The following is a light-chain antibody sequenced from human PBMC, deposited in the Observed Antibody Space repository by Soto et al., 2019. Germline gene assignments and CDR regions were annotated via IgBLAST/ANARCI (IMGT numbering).Light chain of an antibody. CDR2: GAS. Sequence: ELTQSPVTLSVSGGARATLSCRSSQTISTHLAWYQQKPGQAPRLLIYGASTRATAVPARFSGSGSGTDFTLTISRVQSEDAAVYYCQQFDSWPPITFGQGTKLEIK. CDR3: QQFDSWPPIT. CDR1: QTISTH. V-gene: IGKV3-15*01. J-gene: IGKJ2*01.